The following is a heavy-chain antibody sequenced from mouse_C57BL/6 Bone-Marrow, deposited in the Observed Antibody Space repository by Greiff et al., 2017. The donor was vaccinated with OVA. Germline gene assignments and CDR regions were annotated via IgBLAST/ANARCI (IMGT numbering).Heavy chain of an antibody. CDR2: IAPESGDT. Sequence: EVQLQQSGAELVRPGASVKLSCTASGFNFTDDYMHWVKQRPEQGLEWIGWIAPESGDTEYASKFQGKATITADTSSNTAYLKLSSLTSADTAVYYCTNSTGTVFAYWGQGTLVTVSA. CDR3: TNSTGTVFAY. D-gene: IGHD4-1*02. J-gene: IGHJ3*01. V-gene: IGHV14-4*01. CDR1: GFNFTDDY.